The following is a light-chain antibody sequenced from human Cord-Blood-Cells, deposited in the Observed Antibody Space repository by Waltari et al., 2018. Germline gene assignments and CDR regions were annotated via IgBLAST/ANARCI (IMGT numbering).Light chain of an antibody. CDR3: QQANSFPPLT. CDR1: QGISSY. CDR2: AAS. J-gene: IGKJ4*01. V-gene: IGKV1-8*01. Sequence: AIRMTQSPSSFSASTGDRVTITCRASQGISSYLAWYQQKPGKAPKLLIYAASSLQSGVPSRFSGSGSGTDFTLTISSLQPEDFATYYCQQANSFPPLTFGGGTKVEIK.